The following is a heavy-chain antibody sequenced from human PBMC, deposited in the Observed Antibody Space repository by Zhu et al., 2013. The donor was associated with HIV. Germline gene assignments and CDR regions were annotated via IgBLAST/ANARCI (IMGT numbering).Heavy chain of an antibody. J-gene: IGHJ4*02. V-gene: IGHV4-39*07. D-gene: IGHD3-3*01. CDR3: VGTSGFDHRYYFDF. CDR2: FYYTGNK. CDR1: GGSVSSGSCY. Sequence: QVQLQESGPGLVKPSETLSLTCTVSGGSVSSGSCYWGWVRQPPGKGLEWVGTFYYTGNKFQNPALKSRVTMSVDTSENQFSLKLSSVTAADTALYYCVGTSGFDHRYYFDFWGQGMLVTVSS.